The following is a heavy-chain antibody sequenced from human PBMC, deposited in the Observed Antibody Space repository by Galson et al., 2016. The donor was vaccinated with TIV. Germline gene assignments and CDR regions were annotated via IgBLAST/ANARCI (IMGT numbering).Heavy chain of an antibody. D-gene: IGHD6-13*01. CDR3: AKGGSWYDY. Sequence: SLRLSCAASGFIFSDYAIHWVRQAPGKGLEWVSVISGSADRADHAYYADSVGGRFTISRDNSKNTVFLEMNSLPVEDTAVYYCAKGGSWYDYWGPGTLVTVSS. CDR1: GFIFSDYA. V-gene: IGHV3-23*01. CDR2: ISGSADRADHA. J-gene: IGHJ4*02.